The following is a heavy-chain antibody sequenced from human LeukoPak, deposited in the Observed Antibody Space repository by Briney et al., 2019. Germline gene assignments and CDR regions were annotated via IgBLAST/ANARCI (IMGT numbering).Heavy chain of an antibody. J-gene: IGHJ5*02. V-gene: IGHV1-2*02. CDR3: ARVVIAARYWFDP. CDR1: GYTFTGYY. CDR2: INPNSGGT. Sequence: ASVKVSCRASGYTFTGYYMHWVRRAPGQGLEWMGWINPNSGGTNYAQKFQGRVTMTRDTSISTAYMELSRLRSDDTAVYYCARVVIAARYWFDPWGQGTLVTVSS. D-gene: IGHD6-6*01.